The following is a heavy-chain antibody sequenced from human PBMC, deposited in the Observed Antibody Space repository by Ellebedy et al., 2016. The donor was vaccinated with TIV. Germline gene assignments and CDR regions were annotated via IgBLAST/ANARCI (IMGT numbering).Heavy chain of an antibody. V-gene: IGHV3-23*01. CDR2: ISGSGGST. Sequence: GESLKISXAASGFTFSSYAMNWVRQAPGKGLEWVSAISGSGGSTYYADSVKGRFTISRDNSKNTLYLQMNSLRAEDTAVYYCAKLTSRYSSGYLDYWGQGTLVTVSS. CDR1: GFTFSSYA. J-gene: IGHJ4*02. D-gene: IGHD6-19*01. CDR3: AKLTSRYSSGYLDY.